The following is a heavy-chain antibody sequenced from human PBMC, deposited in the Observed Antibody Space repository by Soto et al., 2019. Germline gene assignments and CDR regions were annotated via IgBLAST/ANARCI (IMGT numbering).Heavy chain of an antibody. CDR2: IYPYDSQT. V-gene: IGHV5-51*01. CDR3: AIPEPWANGMDV. Sequence: TGESLKISCKGSGYIFTSFYIGWVRQMPGRGLEWMGIIYPYDSQTRYSPSFQGQVTISADKSIDTAYLHWSSLRASDSATYYCAIPEPWANGMDVWGQGTTVTVSS. D-gene: IGHD7-27*01. CDR1: GYIFTSFY. J-gene: IGHJ6*02.